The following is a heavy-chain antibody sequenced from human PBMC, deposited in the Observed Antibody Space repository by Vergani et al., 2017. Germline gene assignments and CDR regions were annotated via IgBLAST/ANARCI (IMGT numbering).Heavy chain of an antibody. V-gene: IGHV1-69*01. D-gene: IGHD1-20*01. J-gene: IGHJ4*02. Sequence: QVQLVQSGDEVKKPGSSVKVSCKASGGTFSSYAISWVRQAPGQGLEWMGGIIPIFGTANYAQKFQGRVTITADESTSTAYMELSSLRSEDTAVYYCARDDSPYNWNPRVGFDYWGQGTLVTVSS. CDR1: GGTFSSYA. CDR3: ARDDSPYNWNPRVGFDY. CDR2: IIPIFGTA.